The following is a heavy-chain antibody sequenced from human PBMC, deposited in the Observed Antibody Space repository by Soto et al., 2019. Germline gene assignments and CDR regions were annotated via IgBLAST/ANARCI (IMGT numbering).Heavy chain of an antibody. Sequence: GGSLRLSCAAPGFTFSNAWMSWVRQAPGKGLEWVGRIKSKTNGGTTDYAAPVKGRFAISRDDSRYTVFLQMNSLKSEDTAVYYCTTDDPINKNWGQGTLVTVSS. CDR1: GFTFSNAW. CDR3: TTDDPINKN. V-gene: IGHV3-15*05. CDR2: IKSKTNGGTT. J-gene: IGHJ1*01.